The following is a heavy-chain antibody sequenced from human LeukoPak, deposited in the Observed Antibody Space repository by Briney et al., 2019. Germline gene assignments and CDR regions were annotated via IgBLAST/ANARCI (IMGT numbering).Heavy chain of an antibody. D-gene: IGHD2-8*01. V-gene: IGHV5-51*01. Sequence: GESLKISCKGSGYSFTSYWIGWVRQMPGKGLEWMGIIYPDDSDTKYSPSFQGQVTISADNSISTAYLQWSILKASDSAMYYCARLAFCTNAVCFSNYYYSMDVWGRGTTVTVSS. CDR1: GYSFTSYW. J-gene: IGHJ6*03. CDR3: ARLAFCTNAVCFSNYYYSMDV. CDR2: IYPDDSDT.